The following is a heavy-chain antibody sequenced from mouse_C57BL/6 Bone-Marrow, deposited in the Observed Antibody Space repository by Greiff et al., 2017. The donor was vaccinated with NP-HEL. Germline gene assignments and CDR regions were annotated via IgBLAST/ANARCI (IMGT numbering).Heavy chain of an antibody. Sequence: EVQRVESGGGLVKPGGSLKLSCAASGFTFSDYGMHWVRQAPEKGLEWVAYISSGSSTIYYADTVKGRFTISRDNAKNTLFLQMTSLRSEDTAMYYCARTGKVAYWGQGTLVTVSA. CDR3: ARTGKVAY. D-gene: IGHD4-1*01. J-gene: IGHJ3*01. V-gene: IGHV5-17*01. CDR1: GFTFSDYG. CDR2: ISSGSSTI.